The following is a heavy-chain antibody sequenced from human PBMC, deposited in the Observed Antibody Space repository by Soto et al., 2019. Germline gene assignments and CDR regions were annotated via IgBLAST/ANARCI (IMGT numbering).Heavy chain of an antibody. J-gene: IGHJ4*02. V-gene: IGHV3-23*01. CDR1: EFTFSTYA. CDR2: ISGGGSGA. CDR3: ARGYSSGWYQAFDF. D-gene: IGHD6-19*01. Sequence: EVHLLESGGGLVQPGGSLRLSCAASEFTFSTYAMSWVRQAPGAGLEWVSAISGGGSGAYYADSVKGRFTISRDNSKNTLYLQKNSLRAEDTAIYYCARGYSSGWYQAFDFWGQGILVTVSS.